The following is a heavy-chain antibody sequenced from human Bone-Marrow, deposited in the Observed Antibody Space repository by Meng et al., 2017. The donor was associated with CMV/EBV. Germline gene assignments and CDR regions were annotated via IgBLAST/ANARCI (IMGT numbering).Heavy chain of an antibody. CDR3: VREEGVYFDY. Sequence: GGSLRLSCAASGFIFSTYEMNWVRQAPGKGLEWVSYISVSGITTYYADSVKGRFTISRDNVENSLYLQINSLGAEDTAVYYCVREEGVYFDYWGQGTLVTVSS. CDR2: ISVSGITT. CDR1: GFIFSTYE. J-gene: IGHJ4*02. V-gene: IGHV3-48*03.